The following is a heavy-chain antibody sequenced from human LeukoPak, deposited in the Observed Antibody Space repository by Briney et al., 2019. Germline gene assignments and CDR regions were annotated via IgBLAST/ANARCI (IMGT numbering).Heavy chain of an antibody. V-gene: IGHV4-4*07. CDR1: GGSISADS. D-gene: IGHD4-23*01. CDR3: ARPLYGGNSEHWFDP. CDR2: IYTSGST. J-gene: IGHJ5*02. Sequence: SETLSLTCTVSGGSISADSWSWIRQPAGKGVEWIGHIYTSGSTYHNPSLKSRVSMSVDTSKNQFSLKLSSVTAADTAVYYCARPLYGGNSEHWFDPWGQGTLVTVSS.